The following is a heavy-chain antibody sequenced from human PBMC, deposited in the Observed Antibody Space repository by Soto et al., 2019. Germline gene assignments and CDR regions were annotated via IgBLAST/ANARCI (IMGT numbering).Heavy chain of an antibody. CDR3: ARFSPQLEVY. V-gene: IGHV4-30-2*01. Sequence: PSETLSLTCAVSGGSISSGGYSWSWIRQPPGKGLEWIGYIYHGGSTYYNPSLKSRVTISVDRSKNQFSLKLSSVTAADTAVYYCARFSPQLEVYWGQGTLVTVPS. CDR2: IYHGGST. J-gene: IGHJ4*02. D-gene: IGHD3-10*01. CDR1: GGSISSGGYS.